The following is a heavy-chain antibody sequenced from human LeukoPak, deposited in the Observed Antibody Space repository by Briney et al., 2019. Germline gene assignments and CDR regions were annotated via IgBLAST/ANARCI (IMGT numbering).Heavy chain of an antibody. V-gene: IGHV3-7*01. D-gene: IGHD4-11*01. J-gene: IGHJ3*02. CDR1: GFTFSSYA. Sequence: GGSLRLSCAASGFTFSSYAMHWVRQAPGKGLEWVANIKQDGSEKYYVDSVKGRFTISRDNAKNSLYLQMNSLRAEDTAVYYCASGDDYSNYGDAFDIWGQGTMVTVSS. CDR3: ASGDDYSNYGDAFDI. CDR2: IKQDGSEK.